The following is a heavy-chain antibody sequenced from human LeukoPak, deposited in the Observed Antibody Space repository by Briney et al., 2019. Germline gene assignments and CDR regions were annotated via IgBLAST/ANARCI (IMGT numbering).Heavy chain of an antibody. V-gene: IGHV3-20*04. D-gene: IGHD5-18*01. Sequence: GGSLRLSCAASGFTFDDYAMNWVHQVPGRGLEWVSGINWNGRITEYADSVKDRFTISRQNTKNSLYLYMNNLGGEDTALYFCARGSVQLWLRDTYYYMDVWGKGTTVTVSS. CDR1: GFTFDDYA. J-gene: IGHJ6*03. CDR3: ARGSVQLWLRDTYYYMDV. CDR2: INWNGRIT.